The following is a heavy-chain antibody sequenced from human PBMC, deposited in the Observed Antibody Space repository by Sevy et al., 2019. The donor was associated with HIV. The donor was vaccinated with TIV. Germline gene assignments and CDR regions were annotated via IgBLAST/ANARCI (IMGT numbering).Heavy chain of an antibody. J-gene: IGHJ4*02. V-gene: IGHV4-34*01. CDR3: ARGDPAGGPPFDY. CDR1: GGSFSGYY. CDR2: INHSGST. Sequence: SETLSLTCAVYGGSFSGYYWSWIRQPPGKGLEWIGEINHSGSTNYNPSLTSRVNHSASTNNNRSLKSLVTISLDTSKNQVSLKLTSVTAADTAVYYCARGDPAGGPPFDYWGQGTLVTVSS. D-gene: IGHD6-25*01.